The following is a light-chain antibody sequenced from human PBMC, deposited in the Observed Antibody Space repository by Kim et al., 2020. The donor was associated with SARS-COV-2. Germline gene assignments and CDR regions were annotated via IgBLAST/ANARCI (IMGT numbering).Light chain of an antibody. V-gene: IGKV1-5*03. J-gene: IGKJ1*01. Sequence: DIQMTQSPSTLSASVGDRVTITCRASQSLSSWLAWYQQKPGKAPKLLIYETSTLESGVPSRFSGSGSGTEFTLTISSLQPDDFATYYCQQYNRYPRTFGQGTKVDIK. CDR2: ETS. CDR3: QQYNRYPRT. CDR1: QSLSSW.